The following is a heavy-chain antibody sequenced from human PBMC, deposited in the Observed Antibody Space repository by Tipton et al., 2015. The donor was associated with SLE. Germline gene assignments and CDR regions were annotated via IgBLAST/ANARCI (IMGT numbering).Heavy chain of an antibody. CDR1: GGAISPYY. CDR2: VYESGST. J-gene: IGHJ4*02. Sequence: TLSLTCTVSGGAISPYYWSWIRQPPGKGLEWLGYVYESGSTNYNPSLKSRVTISLGTAKHQLSLKLRSVTAADTAVYYCAREVIAAAGRFDHWGQGTLVTVS. V-gene: IGHV4-59*01. D-gene: IGHD6-13*01. CDR3: AREVIAAAGRFDH.